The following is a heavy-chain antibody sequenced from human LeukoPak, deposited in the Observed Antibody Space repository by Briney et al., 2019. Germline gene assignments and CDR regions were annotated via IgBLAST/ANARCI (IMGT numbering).Heavy chain of an antibody. Sequence: GASVKVSCKASGGTFSSYAISWVRQAPGQGLEWMGGIIPIFGTANYAQKFQGRVTITTDESTSTAYMELSSLRSEDTAVYYCASSYYDGSGYYWPFDYWGQGTLVTVSS. CDR2: IIPIFGTA. D-gene: IGHD3-22*01. V-gene: IGHV1-69*05. J-gene: IGHJ4*02. CDR3: ASSYYDGSGYYWPFDY. CDR1: GGTFSSYA.